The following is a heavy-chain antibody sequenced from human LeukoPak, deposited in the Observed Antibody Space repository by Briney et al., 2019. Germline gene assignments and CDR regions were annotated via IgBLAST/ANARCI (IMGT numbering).Heavy chain of an antibody. CDR1: GGSFSGYY. V-gene: IGHV4-34*01. Sequence: SETLSLTCAVYGGSFSGYYWSWIRQPPGKGLEWIGEINHSGSTNYNPSLKNRVTISVDTSKNQFSLKLSSVTAADTAVYYCARVLMTTVTTLYMDVWGKGTTVTVSS. J-gene: IGHJ6*03. CDR3: ARVLMTTVTTLYMDV. D-gene: IGHD4-11*01. CDR2: INHSGST.